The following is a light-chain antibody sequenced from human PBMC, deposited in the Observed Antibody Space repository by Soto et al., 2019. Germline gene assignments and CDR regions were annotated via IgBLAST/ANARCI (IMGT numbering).Light chain of an antibody. J-gene: IGLJ1*01. Sequence: QSVLTQPPSVSGAPGQSITISCTGSSSNIGANYDVHWYQQVPGTAPKLLIYGSNNRASGVPDRFSVSKSGTSASLAISGVQAEDEADYYCQSYDNSLTYVFGSGTKLTVL. CDR3: QSYDNSLTYV. CDR1: SSNIGANYD. V-gene: IGLV1-40*01. CDR2: GSN.